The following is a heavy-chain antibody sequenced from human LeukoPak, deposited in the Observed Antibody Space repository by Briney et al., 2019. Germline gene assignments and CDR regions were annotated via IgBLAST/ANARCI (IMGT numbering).Heavy chain of an antibody. CDR2: IIPILGIA. J-gene: IGHJ4*02. CDR1: GGTFSSYA. CDR3: ARTGRRGYQPFSDFDY. D-gene: IGHD2-2*01. V-gene: IGHV1-69*04. Sequence: GASVKVSCKASGGTFSSYAISWVRQAPGQGLEWMGRIIPILGIANYAQKFQGRVTMTRDTSTSTVYMELSSLRSEDTAVYYCARTGRRGYQPFSDFDYWGQGTLVTVSS.